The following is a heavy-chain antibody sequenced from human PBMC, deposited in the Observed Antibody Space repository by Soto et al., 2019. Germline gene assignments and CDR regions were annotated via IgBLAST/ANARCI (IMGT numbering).Heavy chain of an antibody. J-gene: IGHJ6*03. V-gene: IGHV1-8*01. Sequence: ASVKVSCKASGYTFTSYDINWVRQATGQGLEWMGWMNPNSGNTGYAQKFQGRVTMTRNTSISTAYMELSSLRSEDTAVYYCARGAVVVAATRDEEYYYYMDVWGKGTTVTVSS. CDR3: ARGAVVVAATRDEEYYYYMDV. CDR2: MNPNSGNT. CDR1: GYTFTSYD. D-gene: IGHD2-15*01.